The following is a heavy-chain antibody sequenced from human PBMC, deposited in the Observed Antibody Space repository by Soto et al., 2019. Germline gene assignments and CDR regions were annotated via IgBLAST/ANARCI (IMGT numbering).Heavy chain of an antibody. V-gene: IGHV4-31*02. J-gene: IGHJ4*02. CDR3: ARVRDYYHSSGYPQGFYFDY. CDR1: GGSISIATNY. CDR2: RFYSGET. D-gene: IGHD3-22*01. Sequence: PSPTLSLTGSVSGGSISIATNYWRMVSLRPGNGVREIGYRFYSGETYWNASLKTRLTISVDTSSNQFSLKLSSVTAADTAGYYCARVRDYYHSSGYPQGFYFDYWGQGTRVT.